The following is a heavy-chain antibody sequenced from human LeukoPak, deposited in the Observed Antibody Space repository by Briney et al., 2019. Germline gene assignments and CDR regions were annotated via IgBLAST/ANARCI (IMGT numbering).Heavy chain of an antibody. CDR1: GGSFRGYY. CDR3: ARRVPNVIVGALSHFDY. D-gene: IGHD1-26*01. Sequence: SETLSLTRAVYGGSFRGYYWSWIRQPPGKGLEWIGEINHSGSTNYNPSLKSRVTISVDTSKNQFSLKLSSVTAADTAVYYCARRVPNVIVGALSHFDYWGQGTLVTVSS. CDR2: INHSGST. V-gene: IGHV4-34*01. J-gene: IGHJ4*02.